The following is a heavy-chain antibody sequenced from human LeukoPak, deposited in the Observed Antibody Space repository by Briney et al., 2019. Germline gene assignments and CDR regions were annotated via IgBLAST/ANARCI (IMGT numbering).Heavy chain of an antibody. CDR1: GGSISSSSYY. V-gene: IGHV4-39*01. D-gene: IGHD6-13*01. CDR3: ARQRGDSSSWSPWFDP. Sequence: SETLSLTCTVSGGSISSSSYYWGWIRQPPGKGLEWIGSIYYSGSTYYNPSLKSRVTISVDTSKTQFSLKLSSVTAADTAVYYCARQRGDSSSWSPWFDPWGQGTLVTVSS. CDR2: IYYSGST. J-gene: IGHJ5*02.